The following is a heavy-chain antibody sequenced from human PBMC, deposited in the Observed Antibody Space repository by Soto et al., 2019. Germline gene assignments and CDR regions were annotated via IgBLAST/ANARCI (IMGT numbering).Heavy chain of an antibody. J-gene: IGHJ6*02. D-gene: IGHD4-17*01. CDR2: IYPGDSDT. V-gene: IGHV5-51*01. CDR3: AREGVYYGPLQSYYVINV. CDR1: GYSFTRYW. Sequence: GKSLKISCKGSGYSFTRYWIGWVRQMPGKGLEWMGIIYPGDSDTRYSPSFQGQVTISADKSISTAYLQWSSLKASDTAMYYCAREGVYYGPLQSYYVINVWGHGTTLTFS.